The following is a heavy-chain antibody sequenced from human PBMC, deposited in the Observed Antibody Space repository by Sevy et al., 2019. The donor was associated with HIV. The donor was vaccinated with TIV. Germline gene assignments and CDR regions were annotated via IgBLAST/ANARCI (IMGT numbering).Heavy chain of an antibody. CDR1: GYPFSSYG. CDR3: ARDLGGYSGNSIDY. V-gene: IGHV1-18*01. CDR2: ISADSGNS. Sequence: ASVKVSCKASGYPFSSYGISWVRQAPGQGLEWMGWISADSGNSNYAQNLQGRVTMTTDTSTSTAYMELRSLRFDDTAVYYCARDLGGYSGNSIDYRGQGTLVTVSS. J-gene: IGHJ4*02. D-gene: IGHD5-12*01.